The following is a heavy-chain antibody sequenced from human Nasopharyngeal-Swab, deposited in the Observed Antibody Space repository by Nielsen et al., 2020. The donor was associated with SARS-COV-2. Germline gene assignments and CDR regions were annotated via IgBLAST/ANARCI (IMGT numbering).Heavy chain of an antibody. CDR2: ISYDGSNK. D-gene: IGHD6-13*01. J-gene: IGHJ4*02. Sequence: GESLKISCAASGFTFSGYGMHWVRQAPGKGLEWVAVISYDGSNKYYADSVKGRFTISRDNSKNTLYLQMNSLRAEDTAVYYCARDEYSSSWYPDYWGQGTLVTVSS. CDR3: ARDEYSSSWYPDY. CDR1: GFTFSGYG. V-gene: IGHV3-30*03.